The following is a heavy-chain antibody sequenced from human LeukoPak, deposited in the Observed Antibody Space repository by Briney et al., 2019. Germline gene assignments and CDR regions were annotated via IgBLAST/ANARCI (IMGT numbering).Heavy chain of an antibody. D-gene: IGHD3-3*02. J-gene: IGHJ4*02. CDR2: IRSKAYGGTT. V-gene: IGHV3-49*04. CDR3: TRDPELGF. CDR1: GFIFGDYA. Sequence: PGGSLRLSCTASGFIFGDYAMSWVRQAPGKGLEWVGFIRSKAYGGTTEYAASVKGRFTISRDDSKSIAYLQMNSLKTEDTAVYYCTRDPELGFWGQGTLVTVSS.